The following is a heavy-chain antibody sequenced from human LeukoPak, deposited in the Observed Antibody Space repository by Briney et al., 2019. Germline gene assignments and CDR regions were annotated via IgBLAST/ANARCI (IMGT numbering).Heavy chain of an antibody. V-gene: IGHV4-34*01. CDR3: AMLGSPSFDY. CDR2: INHSGST. CDR1: GASFSGYY. Sequence: SETLSLTCAVYGASFSGYYWSWIRQPPGKGLEWIGEINHSGSTNYNPSLKSRVTISVDTSKNQFSLKLSSVTAADTAVYYCAMLGSPSFDYWGQGNLVTVSS. D-gene: IGHD2-15*01. J-gene: IGHJ4*02.